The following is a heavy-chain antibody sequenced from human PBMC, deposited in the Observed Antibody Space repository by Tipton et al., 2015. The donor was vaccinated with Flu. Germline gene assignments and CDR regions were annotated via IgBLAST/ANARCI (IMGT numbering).Heavy chain of an antibody. CDR2: ISRNSGSI. J-gene: IGHJ6*02. CDR3: AKELRAWYYYGMDV. V-gene: IGHV3-9*01. CDR1: GFTFDDYA. D-gene: IGHD4/OR15-4a*01. Sequence: SLRLSCAASGFTFDDYAMHWVRQAPGKGLEWVSGISRNSGSIGYADSVKGRFTISRDNAKNSLYLQMNSLRAEDTALYYCAKELRAWYYYGMDVWGQGTTVTVSS.